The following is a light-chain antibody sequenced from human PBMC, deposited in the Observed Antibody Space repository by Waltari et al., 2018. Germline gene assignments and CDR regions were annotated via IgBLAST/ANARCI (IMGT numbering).Light chain of an antibody. CDR1: SGPISNV. CDR3: QTGGHGTWV. CDR2: VNSDGSH. Sequence: QLALTQSPSASASLGPSVELTRTLSSGPISNVIAWLQKRPEKGPRYLMKVNSDGSHSKGDEIPDRFSGSSSGAERYLTISNLQSEDEADYFCQTGGHGTWVFGGGTTLTVL. J-gene: IGLJ3*02. V-gene: IGLV4-69*01.